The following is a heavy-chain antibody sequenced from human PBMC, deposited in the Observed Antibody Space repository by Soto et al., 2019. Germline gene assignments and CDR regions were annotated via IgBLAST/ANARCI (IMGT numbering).Heavy chain of an antibody. CDR3: ARHRYYYDSSGYYYSDYFDY. V-gene: IGHV4-30-4*01. J-gene: IGHJ4*02. CDR1: GGSISSGDYY. D-gene: IGHD3-22*01. Sequence: QVQLQESGPGLVKPSQTLSLTCTVSGGSISSGDYYWSWIRQPPGKGLEWIGYIYYSGSTYYNPSLKSRVTISVDTSKNQVSLKLSSVTAADTAVYYCARHRYYYDSSGYYYSDYFDYWGQGTLVTVSS. CDR2: IYYSGST.